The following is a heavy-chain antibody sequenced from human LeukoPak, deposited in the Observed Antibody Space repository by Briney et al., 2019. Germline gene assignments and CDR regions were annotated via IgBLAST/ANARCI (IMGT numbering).Heavy chain of an antibody. CDR3: ASSPVAWYYYDSSDYYGARLDY. CDR1: GYTFTSYA. D-gene: IGHD3-22*01. J-gene: IGHJ4*02. CDR2: INAGNGNT. Sequence: ASVKVSCKASGYTFTSYAMHWVRQAPGQRLEWMGWINAGNGNTKYSQKFQGRVTITRDTSASTAYMELSSLRAEDTAVYYCASSPVAWYYYDSSDYYGARLDYWGQGILVTVSS. V-gene: IGHV1-3*01.